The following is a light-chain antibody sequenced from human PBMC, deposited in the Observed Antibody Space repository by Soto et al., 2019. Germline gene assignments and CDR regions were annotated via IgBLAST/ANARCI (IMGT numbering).Light chain of an antibody. Sequence: EIVLTHSPGTLSLSPGERATLSCRASQSVSSSYLAWYQQKPGQAPRLLIYGASSRATGIPDRFSGSGSGTDFTLTISRLEPEDFAVYYCQQYGSSLLTFGQGTRLEIK. CDR2: GAS. CDR3: QQYGSSLLT. V-gene: IGKV3-20*01. J-gene: IGKJ5*01. CDR1: QSVSSSY.